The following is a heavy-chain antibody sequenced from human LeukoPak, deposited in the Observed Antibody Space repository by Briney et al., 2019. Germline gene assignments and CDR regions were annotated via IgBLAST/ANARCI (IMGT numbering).Heavy chain of an antibody. CDR3: AKGGVHTPAENDAFDI. CDR2: INPSGGSR. Sequence: ASVKVSCKASGYTFTSYYMHWVRQAPGQGLEWMGIINPSGGSRSYAQKFQGRVTMTRDTSTSTVYMELSSLRSEDTAVYYCAKGGVHTPAENDAFDIWGQGTMVTVSS. J-gene: IGHJ3*02. CDR1: GYTFTSYY. D-gene: IGHD1-26*01. V-gene: IGHV1-46*01.